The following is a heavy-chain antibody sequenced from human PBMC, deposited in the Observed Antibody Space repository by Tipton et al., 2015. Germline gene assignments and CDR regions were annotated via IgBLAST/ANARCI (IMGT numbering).Heavy chain of an antibody. CDR2: ISHSGNT. V-gene: IGHV4-38-2*01. J-gene: IGHJ1*01. CDR3: ARASIIQGYYHDSSRYYLFNS. Sequence: TLSLTCAVSAYSISSDYYWGWIRQPPGKGLEWIGSISHSGNTYYNPSLKSRVTISVDTSKTQFSLKLSSVIAADTAVYYCARASIIQGYYHDSSRYYLFNSWGQGTLVTVSS. CDR1: AYSISSDYY. D-gene: IGHD3-22*01.